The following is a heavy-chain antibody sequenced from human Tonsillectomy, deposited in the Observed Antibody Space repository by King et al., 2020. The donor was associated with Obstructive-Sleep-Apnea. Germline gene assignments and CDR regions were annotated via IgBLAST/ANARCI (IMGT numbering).Heavy chain of an antibody. D-gene: IGHD3-16*01. CDR3: AKPRRRAFGDYFDY. J-gene: IGHJ4*02. CDR1: GFTFSNYG. CDR2: MRYDGSDK. V-gene: IGHV3-30*02. Sequence: VQLVESGGGVVQPGGSLRLSCAASGFTFSNYGMHWVRQAPGKGLDWVAFMRYDGSDKDYTDSGKGRFTISRDSSKHTLYLQMNSLRTEDTAVYYCAKPRRRAFGDYFDYWGQGTLVTVSS.